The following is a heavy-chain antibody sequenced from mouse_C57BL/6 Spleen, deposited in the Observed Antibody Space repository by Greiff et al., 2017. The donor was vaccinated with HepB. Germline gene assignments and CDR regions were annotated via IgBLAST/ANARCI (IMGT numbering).Heavy chain of an antibody. CDR2: IDPSDSYT. CDR3: ARGFATVVAKNFDY. CDR1: GYTFTSYW. J-gene: IGHJ2*01. Sequence: QVQLQQSGAELVKPGASVKLSCKASGYTFTSYWMQWVKQRPGQGLEWIGEIDPSDSYTNYNQKFKGKATLTVDTSSSTAYMQLSSLTSEDSAVYYCARGFATVVAKNFDYWGQGTTLTVSS. V-gene: IGHV1-50*01. D-gene: IGHD1-1*01.